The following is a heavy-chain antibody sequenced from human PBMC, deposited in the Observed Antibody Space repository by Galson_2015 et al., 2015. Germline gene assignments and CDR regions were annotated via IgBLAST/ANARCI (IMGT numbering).Heavy chain of an antibody. Sequence: SVKVSCKASGYTFSGYFLHWVRQAPGQGLEWMGRINPNSGGTNYTQKFQGRVTMTRDTSISTVYMELSSLRSDDSAVYYCARGRQLLDHWGQGTLVTVSP. V-gene: IGHV1-2*06. D-gene: IGHD2-2*01. CDR3: ARGRQLLDH. CDR2: INPNSGGT. CDR1: GYTFSGYF. J-gene: IGHJ4*02.